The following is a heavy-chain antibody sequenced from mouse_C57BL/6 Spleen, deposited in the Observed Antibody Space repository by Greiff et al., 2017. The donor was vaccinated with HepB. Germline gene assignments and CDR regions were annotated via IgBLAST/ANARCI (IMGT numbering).Heavy chain of an antibody. CDR3: ARGLEDYAMDY. CDR2: INPSSGYT. CDR1: GYTFTSYW. V-gene: IGHV1-7*01. Sequence: VQLQQSGAELAKPGASVKLSCKASGYTFTSYWMHWVKQRPGQGLEWIGYINPSSGYTKYNQKFKDKATLTAAKSSSTAYMQLSSLTYDDSAVYYCARGLEDYAMDYWGQGTSVTVSS. J-gene: IGHJ4*01.